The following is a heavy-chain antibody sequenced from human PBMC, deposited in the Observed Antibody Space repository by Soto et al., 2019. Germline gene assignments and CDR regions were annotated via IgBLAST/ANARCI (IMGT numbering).Heavy chain of an antibody. J-gene: IGHJ4*02. D-gene: IGHD6-13*01. CDR3: AGEIAAAGGVDY. CDR1: GYSISSGYY. CDR2: IYHSGST. Sequence: SSETLSLTCAVSGYSISSGYYWGWIRQPPGKGLEWIGSIYHSGSTYYNPSLKSRVTISVDTSKNQFSLKLSSVTAADTAVYYCAGEIAAAGGVDYWGQGTLVTVSS. V-gene: IGHV4-38-2*01.